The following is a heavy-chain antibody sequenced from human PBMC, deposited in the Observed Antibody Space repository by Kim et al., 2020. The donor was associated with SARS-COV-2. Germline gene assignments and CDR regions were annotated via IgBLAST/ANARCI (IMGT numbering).Heavy chain of an antibody. Sequence: QKIQGRVTMTTDTSTSTAYMKLRSLGSADTAVYYCARAGAVAGSPDAFDIWGQGTMVTVSS. V-gene: IGHV1-18*01. D-gene: IGHD6-19*01. J-gene: IGHJ3*02. CDR3: ARAGAVAGSPDAFDI.